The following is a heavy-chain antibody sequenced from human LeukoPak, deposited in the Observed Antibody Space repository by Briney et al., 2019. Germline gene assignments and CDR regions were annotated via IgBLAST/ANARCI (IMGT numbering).Heavy chain of an antibody. J-gene: IGHJ4*02. CDR1: GYTLSKLS. Sequence: ASVKVSCKVSGYTLSKLSMHWVRQAPGKGLEWMGGFDPEKGETIYTQNFQGRVTMTADTSSDTAYMDLSSLRSDDTAVFYCATGAIALSKGTHESWARFDSWGQGTLVTVSS. V-gene: IGHV1-24*01. CDR2: FDPEKGET. CDR3: ATGAIALSKGTHESWARFDS. D-gene: IGHD2-21*01.